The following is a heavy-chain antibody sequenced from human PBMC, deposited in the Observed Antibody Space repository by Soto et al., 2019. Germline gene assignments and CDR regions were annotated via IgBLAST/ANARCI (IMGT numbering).Heavy chain of an antibody. CDR1: GFTFSIYA. V-gene: IGHV3-64D*06. D-gene: IGHD3-22*01. CDR2: ISTSGGST. CDR3: VKGEYYYDSSGYYPFDY. J-gene: IGHJ4*02. Sequence: PGGSLRLSCSASGFTFSIYAMHWVRQAPGKGLDYVSSISTSGGSTHYADSVKGRFTISRDNSKNTQYLQMSSLRADDTAVYYCVKGEYYYDSSGYYPFDYWGQGTLVTVSS.